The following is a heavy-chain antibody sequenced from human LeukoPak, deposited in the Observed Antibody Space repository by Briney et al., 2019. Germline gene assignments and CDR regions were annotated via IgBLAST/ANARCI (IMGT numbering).Heavy chain of an antibody. CDR2: IRSKAYGGTT. V-gene: IGHV3-49*04. D-gene: IGHD2-8*01. CDR3: TRELGYCTNGVCYRAYYFDY. Sequence: SGRSLRLSCTASGFTFGDYAMSRVRQAPGKELEWVSFIRSKAYGGTTEYAASVKGRFTISRDDSKSIAFLQMNSLKTEDTAVYYCTRELGYCTNGVCYRAYYFDYWGQGTLVTVSS. J-gene: IGHJ4*02. CDR1: GFTFGDYA.